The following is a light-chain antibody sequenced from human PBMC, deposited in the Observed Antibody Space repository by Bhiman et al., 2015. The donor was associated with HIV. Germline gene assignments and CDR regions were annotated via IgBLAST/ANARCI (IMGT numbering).Light chain of an antibody. CDR2: ETD. CDR3: GTWDSSLSTGGV. Sequence: QSVLTQPPSVSAAPGQKVTISCSGTTSNIGNHYVSWYQQFPGTAPKLIIYETDRRPSGIPARFSGSKSGTSATLAIAGLQTGDEADYYCGTWDSSLSTGGVFGTGTKVTVL. CDR1: TSNIGNHY. V-gene: IGLV1-51*02. J-gene: IGLJ1*01.